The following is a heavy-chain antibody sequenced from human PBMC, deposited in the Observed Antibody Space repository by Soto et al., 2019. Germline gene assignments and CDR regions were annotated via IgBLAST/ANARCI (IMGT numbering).Heavy chain of an antibody. J-gene: IGHJ4*02. Sequence: QVQLVQSGAEVKKSGASVKVSCKASGYTFTSHDINWVRQATGQGLEWMGWMNPNSGNPGYAQKFQARVTMTRNTSISTVYMELSSLRSEETAVYYCARCDYGDYARFDYWGQGTLVTVSS. CDR2: MNPNSGNP. V-gene: IGHV1-8*01. D-gene: IGHD4-17*01. CDR1: GYTFTSHD. CDR3: ARCDYGDYARFDY.